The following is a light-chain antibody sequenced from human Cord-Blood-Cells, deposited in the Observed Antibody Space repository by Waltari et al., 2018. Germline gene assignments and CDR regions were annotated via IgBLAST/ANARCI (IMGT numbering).Light chain of an antibody. CDR3: AAWDDSLNGPV. CDR1: SSNIGHNA. V-gene: IGLV1-36*01. J-gene: IGLJ3*02. Sequence: QSVLTQPPSVSEAPRQRVTISCSGSSSNIGHNAVNWYQQLPGKAPKLLIYYDHLLPPGFSDRFPCSKSGTSASLAISGLQSEDEADYDCAAWDDSLNGPVFGGGTKLTVL. CDR2: YDH.